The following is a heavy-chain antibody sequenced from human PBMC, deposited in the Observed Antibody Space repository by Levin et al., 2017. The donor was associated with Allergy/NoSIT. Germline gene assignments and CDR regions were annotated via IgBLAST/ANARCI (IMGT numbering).Heavy chain of an antibody. V-gene: IGHV3-21*01. D-gene: IGHD3-3*01. CDR3: AREPWSNYDMDV. CDR1: GLTFSNYN. Sequence: GGSLRLSCAASGLTFSNYNMNWVRQAPGKGLEWVSSISSNTYYIYYADSVKGRFTISRDNAKNSLYLQMNSLRAEDTAVYYCAREPWSNYDMDVWGQGTTVTVSS. J-gene: IGHJ6*02. CDR2: ISSNTYYI.